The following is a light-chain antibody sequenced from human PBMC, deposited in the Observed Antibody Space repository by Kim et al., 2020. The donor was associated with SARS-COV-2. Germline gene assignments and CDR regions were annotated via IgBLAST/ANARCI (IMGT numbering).Light chain of an antibody. CDR3: NSRDSSGNNL. CDR1: SLRSYY. V-gene: IGLV3-19*01. J-gene: IGLJ2*01. CDR2: GKN. Sequence: SSELTQDPAVSVALGQTVRITCQGDSLRSYYASWYQQKPGQAPVLVIYGKNNRPSGIPYRFSGSSSGNTASLTITGAQAEYEADYYCNSRDSSGNNLFGG.